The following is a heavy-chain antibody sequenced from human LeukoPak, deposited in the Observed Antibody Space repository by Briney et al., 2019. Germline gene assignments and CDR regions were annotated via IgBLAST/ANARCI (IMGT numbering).Heavy chain of an antibody. Sequence: SVKVSCKASGGTFSSYAISWVRQAPGQGLEWMGRIIPILGIANYAQKFQGRVTITADKSTSTAYMELSSLRSEDTAVYYCASGNITIFGVVIDPYGMDVWGQGTTVTVSS. CDR3: ASGNITIFGVVIDPYGMDV. V-gene: IGHV1-69*04. CDR1: GGTFSSYA. J-gene: IGHJ6*02. CDR2: IIPILGIA. D-gene: IGHD3-3*01.